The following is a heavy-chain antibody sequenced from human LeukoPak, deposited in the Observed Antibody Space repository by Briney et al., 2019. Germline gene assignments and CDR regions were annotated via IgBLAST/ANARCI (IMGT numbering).Heavy chain of an antibody. CDR1: GDTFTSQY. Sequence: ASVKVSCRTFGDTFTSQYIQWVRQAPGQGLEWMGLIKPHDGCTFYAQSLQGRVTLTRDTSTSTVYMDLSSLRSEDTAIYFCARNNVGSSGWTGLGFWGQGTLVTVSS. CDR2: IKPHDGCT. J-gene: IGHJ4*02. V-gene: IGHV1-46*04. CDR3: ARNNVGSSGWTGLGF. D-gene: IGHD6-19*01.